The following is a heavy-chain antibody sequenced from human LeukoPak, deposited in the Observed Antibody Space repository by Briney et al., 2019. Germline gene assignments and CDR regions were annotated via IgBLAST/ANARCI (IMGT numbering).Heavy chain of an antibody. Sequence: GGSLRHSCAASGFTFSSYAMSWVRQAPGKGLEWVSAISGSGGSTYYADSVKGRFTISRDNSKNTLYLQMNSLRAEDTAVYYCAKEAFRYCSSTSCYRGDYWGQGTLVTVSS. CDR2: ISGSGGST. CDR3: AKEAFRYCSSTSCYRGDY. V-gene: IGHV3-23*01. CDR1: GFTFSSYA. D-gene: IGHD2-2*02. J-gene: IGHJ4*02.